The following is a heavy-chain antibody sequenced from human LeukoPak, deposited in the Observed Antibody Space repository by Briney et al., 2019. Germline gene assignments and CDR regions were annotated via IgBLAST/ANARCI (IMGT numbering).Heavy chain of an antibody. CDR2: IIPIFGTA. CDR1: GGTFSSYA. CDR3: ARDSEGNDSRGYSPRDY. J-gene: IGHJ4*02. V-gene: IGHV1-69*06. Sequence: GASVKVSCKASGGTFSSYAISWVRQAPGQGLEWMGRIIPIFGTANYAQKFQGRVTITADKSTSTAYMELSSLRSEDTAVYYCARDSEGNDSRGYSPRDYWGQGTLVTVSS. D-gene: IGHD3-22*01.